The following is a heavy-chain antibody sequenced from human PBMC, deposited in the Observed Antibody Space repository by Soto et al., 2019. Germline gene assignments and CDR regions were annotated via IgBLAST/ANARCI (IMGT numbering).Heavy chain of an antibody. CDR1: GYTFTSFY. CDR2: INPSVTTT. Sequence: QVQLVQSGAEGKKPGASVKVSCKASGYTFTSFYMHWVRQAPGQGLEWMGIINPSVTTTDYAQKFQGRVTMNRDTSTSTYYMELSSLTSEDTAVYYCAKPEIARHYYYGMEVWGQGTAVTVSS. J-gene: IGHJ6*02. CDR3: AKPEIARHYYYGMEV. V-gene: IGHV1-46*01.